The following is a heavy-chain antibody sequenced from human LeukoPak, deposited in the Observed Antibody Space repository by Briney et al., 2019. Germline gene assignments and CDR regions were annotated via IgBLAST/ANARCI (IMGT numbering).Heavy chain of an antibody. J-gene: IGHJ6*03. Sequence: GGTLRLSCAASGFTFSSYGMSWVRQAPGKGLVWVSSINSDGSSTSYADSVRGRFTISRDNAKNTLYLQMNSLRAEDTAVFYCARAEYYYDSSGYYPRYYNYYYMDVWGKGTTVTVSS. CDR1: GFTFSSYG. V-gene: IGHV3-74*01. CDR2: INSDGSST. CDR3: ARAEYYYDSSGYYPRYYNYYYMDV. D-gene: IGHD3-22*01.